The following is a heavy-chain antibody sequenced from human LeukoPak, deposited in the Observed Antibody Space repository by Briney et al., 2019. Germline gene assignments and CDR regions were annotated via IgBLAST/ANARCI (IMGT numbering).Heavy chain of an antibody. V-gene: IGHV4-4*02. J-gene: IGHJ4*02. D-gene: IGHD6-19*01. CDR1: GGSISSSNW. CDR3: VGGSGWYEGYFDY. Sequence: SETLSLTCAVSGGSISSSNWWSWVRQPPGKGLEWIGEIYHSGSTNYNPSLKSRVTISVDKSKNLFSLKLSSVTAADTAVYYCVGGSGWYEGYFDYWGQGTLVTVSS. CDR2: IYHSGST.